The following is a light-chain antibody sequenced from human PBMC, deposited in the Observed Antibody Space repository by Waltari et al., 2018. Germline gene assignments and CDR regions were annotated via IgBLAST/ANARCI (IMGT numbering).Light chain of an antibody. Sequence: DIQMTQSPSTLSASVGDRVTITCRASQSISPWLAWYQQKPGKAPKLVIYQTSSLESGVPSTFSGSGSGTDFTLTISSLQPDYFATYYCQQYHSYPWTFGQGTKVEIK. CDR1: QSISPW. J-gene: IGKJ1*01. V-gene: IGKV1-5*03. CDR3: QQYHSYPWT. CDR2: QTS.